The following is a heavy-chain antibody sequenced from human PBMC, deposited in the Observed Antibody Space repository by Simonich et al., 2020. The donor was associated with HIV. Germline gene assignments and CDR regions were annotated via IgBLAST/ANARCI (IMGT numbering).Heavy chain of an antibody. D-gene: IGHD4-17*01. CDR1: GGSFSGYY. J-gene: IGHJ4*02. CDR3: ARRHPTTVTTPYFDY. Sequence: QVQLQQWGAGLLKPSETLSLTCAVYGGSFSGYYGSWIRQPPGKGLEWIGETNHSGSTNYNPSLKSRVTISVDTSKNQFSLKLSSVTAADTAVYYCARRHPTTVTTPYFDYWGQGTLVTVSS. V-gene: IGHV4-34*01. CDR2: TNHSGST.